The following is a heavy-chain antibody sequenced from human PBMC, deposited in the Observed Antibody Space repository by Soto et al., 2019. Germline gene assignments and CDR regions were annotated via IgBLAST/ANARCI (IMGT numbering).Heavy chain of an antibody. J-gene: IGHJ4*02. CDR1: GFTFRSYA. D-gene: IGHD3-10*01. CDR3: ARDPMGRYYGSGRYYFDY. CDR2: ISYDGSNK. Sequence: QVQLVESGGGVVQPGRSLRLSCAASGFTFRSYAMQWVRQAPGKGLEWVAVISYDGSNKYNADSVKGRFTISRDNSKNTLHLQMNSLRAEDTAVYYCARDPMGRYYGSGRYYFDYWGQGTLVTVSS. V-gene: IGHV3-30-3*01.